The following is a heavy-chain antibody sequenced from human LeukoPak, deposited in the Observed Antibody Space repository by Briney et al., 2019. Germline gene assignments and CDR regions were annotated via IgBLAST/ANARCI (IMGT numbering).Heavy chain of an antibody. V-gene: IGHV1-18*01. J-gene: IGHJ5*02. CDR3: ARDGGAGYNWKYRGGWFDP. Sequence: GASVKVSCKASGYNFFSYGINWVRQAPGQGLEWMGWINAYNGNTKFAQRFQGRVTLTTDTSTSTAYMELRSLRYDDAAMYYCARDGGAGYNWKYRGGWFDPWGQGTLVTVPS. D-gene: IGHD1-20*01. CDR2: INAYNGNT. CDR1: GYNFFSYG.